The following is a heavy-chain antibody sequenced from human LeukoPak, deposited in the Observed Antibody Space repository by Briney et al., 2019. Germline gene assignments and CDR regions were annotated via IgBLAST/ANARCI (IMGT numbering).Heavy chain of an antibody. J-gene: IGHJ4*02. D-gene: IGHD6-13*01. CDR1: GFTFSNYW. CDR3: ASGRQLGY. CDR2: IKEDGSEK. V-gene: IGHV3-7*01. Sequence: PGGSLRLSCAASGFTFSNYWMSWVRQAPGKGLEWVANIKEDGSEKYYVDSVKGRFTISRDNARNSLYLQMNSRRAEDTAVYYCASGRQLGYWGQGTLVTVSS.